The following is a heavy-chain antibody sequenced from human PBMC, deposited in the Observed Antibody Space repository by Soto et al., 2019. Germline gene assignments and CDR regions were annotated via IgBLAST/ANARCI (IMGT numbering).Heavy chain of an antibody. CDR3: ARDSVRGAGTGWFDP. D-gene: IGHD6-19*01. V-gene: IGHV3-33*01. CDR1: GFTFSSYG. CDR2: IWYDGSNK. Sequence: QVQLVESGGGVVQPGRSLRLSCAASGFTFSSYGMHWVRQAPGKGLEWVAVIWYDGSNKYYADSVKGRFTISRDNSKNTLYLQMNSRRAEDTAVYYCARDSVRGAGTGWFDPWGQGTLVTVSS. J-gene: IGHJ5*02.